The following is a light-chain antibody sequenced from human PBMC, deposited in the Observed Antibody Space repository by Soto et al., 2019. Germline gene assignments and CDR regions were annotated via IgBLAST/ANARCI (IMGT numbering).Light chain of an antibody. Sequence: EIVLTQSPATLSVSPGERATLSCRASQTFNSNYVAWYQHKPGRAPRLLISGVSSRAAGIPDRFSGSGSGPGFTLTIRSLQPVDFAVYYCHQYHRWPRTFGGGTKVEPK. J-gene: IGKJ4*01. CDR2: GVS. CDR3: HQYHRWPRT. V-gene: IGKV3-20*01. CDR1: QTFNSNY.